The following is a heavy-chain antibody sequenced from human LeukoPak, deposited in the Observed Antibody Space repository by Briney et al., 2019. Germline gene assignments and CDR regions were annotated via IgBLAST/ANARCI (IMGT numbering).Heavy chain of an antibody. V-gene: IGHV4-34*01. CDR3: ARGLLYYLDY. CDR1: GGSFSGYY. J-gene: IGHJ4*02. Sequence: PSETLSLTCAVYGGSFSGYYWSWIRQPPGKGLEWIGEINHSGSTNYNPSLKSRVTISVDTSKNQFSLKLGSVTAADTAVYYCARGLLYYLDYWGQGTLVTVSS. CDR2: INHSGST. D-gene: IGHD2-15*01.